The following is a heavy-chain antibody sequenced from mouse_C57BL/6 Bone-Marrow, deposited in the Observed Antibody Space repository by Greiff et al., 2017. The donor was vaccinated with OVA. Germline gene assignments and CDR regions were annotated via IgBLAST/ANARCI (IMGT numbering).Heavy chain of an antibody. CDR3: ARDTTVVAKGFAY. CDR2: ISDGGSYT. D-gene: IGHD1-1*01. J-gene: IGHJ3*01. Sequence: EVKLVESGGGLVKPGGSLKLSCAASGFTFSSYAMSWVRQTPEKRLEWVATISDGGSYTYYPDNVKGRFTISRDNAKNNLYLQMSHLNAEDTARYYGARDTTVVAKGFAYWGQGTLVTVSA. CDR1: GFTFSSYA. V-gene: IGHV5-4*01.